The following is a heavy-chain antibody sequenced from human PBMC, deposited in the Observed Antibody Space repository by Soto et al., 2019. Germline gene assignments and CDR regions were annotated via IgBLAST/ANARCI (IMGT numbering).Heavy chain of an antibody. CDR2: IIPIFGTA. CDR3: ASYYYDSSGYYSFDY. V-gene: IGHV1-69*13. D-gene: IGHD3-22*01. J-gene: IGHJ4*02. CDR1: GGTFSSYS. Sequence: SVKVSCKASGGTFSSYSISWVRQAPGQGLEWMGGIIPIFGTANYAQKFQGRVTITADESTSTAYMELSSLRSEDTAVYYCASYYYDSSGYYSFDYWGQGTLVTVSS.